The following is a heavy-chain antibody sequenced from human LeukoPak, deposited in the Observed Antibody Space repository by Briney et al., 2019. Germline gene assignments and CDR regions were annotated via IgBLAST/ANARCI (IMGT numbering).Heavy chain of an antibody. D-gene: IGHD6-6*01. Sequence: SETLSLTCTVSGVSISSSNSYWGWIRQPPGKGLEWIGEINHSGSTNYNPSLKSRVTISVDTSKNQFSLKLSSVTAADTAVYYCARGMGWMYSSSSYWGYWGQGTLVTVSS. V-gene: IGHV4-39*07. CDR3: ARGMGWMYSSSSYWGY. CDR1: GVSISSSNSY. J-gene: IGHJ4*02. CDR2: INHSGST.